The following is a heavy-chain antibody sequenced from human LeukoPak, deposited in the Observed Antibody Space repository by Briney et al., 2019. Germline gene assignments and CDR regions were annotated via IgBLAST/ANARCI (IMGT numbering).Heavy chain of an antibody. CDR1: GYTFTGYY. Sequence: ASVKVSFKASGYTFTGYYMHWVRQAPGQGLEWMGWINPNSGGTNYAQKFQGRVTMTRDTSISTAYMELSRLRSDDTAVYYCAKAAGTGYYYYYGMGVWGQGTTVTVSS. CDR2: INPNSGGT. J-gene: IGHJ6*02. D-gene: IGHD6-13*01. CDR3: AKAAGTGYYYYYGMGV. V-gene: IGHV1-2*02.